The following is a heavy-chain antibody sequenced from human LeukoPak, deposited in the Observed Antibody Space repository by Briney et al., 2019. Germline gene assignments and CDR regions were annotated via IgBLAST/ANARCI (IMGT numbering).Heavy chain of an antibody. Sequence: SETLSLTCNVSGDSIRRGDYYWTWIRQSPGMGLEWIGYIYYSGSTQYNPSLESRISISKDTSKNQFSLELTSVTAVDTAVYYCARGSGYFYCLDAWGQGATVTVSS. V-gene: IGHV4-30-4*01. CDR2: IYYSGST. CDR3: ARGSGYFYCLDA. CDR1: GDSIRRGDYY. D-gene: IGHD3-3*01. J-gene: IGHJ6*02.